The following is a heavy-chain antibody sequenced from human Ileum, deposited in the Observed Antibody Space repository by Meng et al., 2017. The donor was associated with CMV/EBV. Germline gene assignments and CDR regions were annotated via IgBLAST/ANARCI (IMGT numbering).Heavy chain of an antibody. V-gene: IGHV3-33*03. D-gene: IGHD1-26*01. Sequence: GGPLRLSCAASGFTFSIYGMHWVRQAPGKGLEWVAFIWYDGSHKYYADSVKGRFTISRDNSKNTLDLQMNSLRAEDTAVYYCAKDRHSGSYGGMDVWGQGTTVTVSS. CDR3: AKDRHSGSYGGMDV. J-gene: IGHJ6*02. CDR2: IWYDGSHK. CDR1: GFTFSIYG.